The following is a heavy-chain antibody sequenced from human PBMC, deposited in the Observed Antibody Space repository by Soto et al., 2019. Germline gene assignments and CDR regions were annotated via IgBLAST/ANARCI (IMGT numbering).Heavy chain of an antibody. V-gene: IGHV3-21*01. CDR1: GFTFSSYS. J-gene: IGHJ5*02. D-gene: IGHD4-4*01. CDR2: ISSSSSYI. CDR3: ARDRTGRTLVTRFDP. Sequence: PGGSLRLSCAASGFTFSSYSMNWVRQAPGKGLEWVSSISSSSSYIYYADSVKGRFTISRDNAKNSLYLQMNSLRAEDTAVYYCARDRTGRTLVTRFDPWGQGTLVTVSS.